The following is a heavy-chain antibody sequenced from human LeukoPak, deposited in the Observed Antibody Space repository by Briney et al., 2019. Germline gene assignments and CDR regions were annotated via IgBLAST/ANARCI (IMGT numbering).Heavy chain of an antibody. CDR2: INWNGGST. CDR1: GFSVSSNY. V-gene: IGHV3-20*04. CDR3: ARVWSGYYYGSGSYYKGAFDI. J-gene: IGHJ3*02. Sequence: GGSLRLSCAASGFSVSSNYVSWVRQAPGKGLEWVSGINWNGGSTGYADSVKGRFTISRDNAKNSLYLQMNSLRAEDTALYYCARVWSGYYYGSGSYYKGAFDIWGQGTMVTVSS. D-gene: IGHD3-10*01.